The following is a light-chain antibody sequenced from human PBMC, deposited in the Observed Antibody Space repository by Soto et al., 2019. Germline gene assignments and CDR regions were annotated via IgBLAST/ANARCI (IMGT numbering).Light chain of an antibody. V-gene: IGKV1-9*01. CDR3: QQLNSYPWT. CDR2: AAS. CDR1: QGISSY. Sequence: IQLTQSPSSLSASVGDRVTITCRASQGISSYLAWYQQKPGKAPKLLIYAASTLQSGVPSRFSGSGSGTDFTLTISSLQPEDFATYYCQQLNSYPWTFGHGTKV. J-gene: IGKJ1*01.